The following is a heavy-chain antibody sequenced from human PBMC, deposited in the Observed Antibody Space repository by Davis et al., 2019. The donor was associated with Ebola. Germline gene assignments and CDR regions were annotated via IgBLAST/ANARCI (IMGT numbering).Heavy chain of an antibody. CDR2: MNPNSGNT. CDR3: ASRPTPESYGSGSYDSYYYYYGMDV. V-gene: IGHV1-8*01. CDR1: GYTFTSYD. Sequence: ASVKVSCKASGYTFTSYDINWVRQATGQGLEWMGWMNPNSGNTGYAQKFQGRVTMTRNTSISTAYMELSSLRSEDTAVYYSASRPTPESYGSGSYDSYYYYYGMDVWGQGTTVTVSS. J-gene: IGHJ6*02. D-gene: IGHD3-10*01.